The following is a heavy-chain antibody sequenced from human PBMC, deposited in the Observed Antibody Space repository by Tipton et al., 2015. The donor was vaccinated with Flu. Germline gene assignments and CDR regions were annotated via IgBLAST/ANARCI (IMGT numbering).Heavy chain of an antibody. D-gene: IGHD3/OR15-3a*01. V-gene: IGHV5-51*01. CDR2: IYGDDSDT. CDR1: GYTFTNYW. CDR3: ARAGTCINYRCYYDF. J-gene: IGHJ4*02. Sequence: QLVQSGAEVKKPGESLTISCKASGYTFTNYWIGWVRQMPGKGLEWMGIIYGDDSDTRYSPSLQGQVTISVDKSINTAYLQWRSLEAPDTAMYYCARAGTCINYRCYYDFWGQGSRVTVSS.